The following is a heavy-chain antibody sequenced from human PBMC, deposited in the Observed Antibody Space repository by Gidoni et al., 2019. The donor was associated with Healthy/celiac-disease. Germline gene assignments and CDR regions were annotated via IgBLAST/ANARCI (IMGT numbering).Heavy chain of an antibody. J-gene: IGHJ5*02. V-gene: IGHV1-69*01. Sequence: QVQLVQSGAEVKKPGSSVKVSCKASGGTFRSYAISWVRQAPGQGLEWMGGIIPIFGTANYAQKFQGRVTITADESTSTAYMELSSLRSEDTAVYYCARVPGDDFWSGTWFDPWGQGTLVTVSS. CDR3: ARVPGDDFWSGTWFDP. D-gene: IGHD3-3*01. CDR1: GGTFRSYA. CDR2: IIPIFGTA.